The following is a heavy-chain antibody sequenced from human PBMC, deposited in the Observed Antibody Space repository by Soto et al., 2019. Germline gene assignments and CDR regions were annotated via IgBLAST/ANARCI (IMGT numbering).Heavy chain of an antibody. D-gene: IGHD1-26*01. CDR3: AKDPNCYYVGSFDF. Sequence: EVRLVESGGDLVQPGGSLKLSCAASGFTFRSFAMSWVRQAPGKGPEWVSGISGDGGRTYYADSVKGLFTISRDNSTSTLYLQMDNLRAEDTAGYYCAKDPNCYYVGSFDFRGQGTMVIVSS. CDR1: GFTFRSFA. J-gene: IGHJ3*01. V-gene: IGHV3-23*04. CDR2: ISGDGGRT.